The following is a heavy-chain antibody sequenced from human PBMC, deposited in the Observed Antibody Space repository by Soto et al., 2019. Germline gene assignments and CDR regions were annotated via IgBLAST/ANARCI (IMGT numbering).Heavy chain of an antibody. J-gene: IGHJ6*02. CDR3: ARESVVLAAKVYYGMDV. CDR1: GFTFRNYG. Sequence: GGSLRLSCAASGFTFRNYGMNWVRQAPGKGLEWVSYIGIGSSTKYYADSVKGRFTISRDNAKNSLYLQMNRLRDEDTAVYYCARESVVLAAKVYYGMDVWGQGTTVTVSS. D-gene: IGHD2-15*01. V-gene: IGHV3-48*02. CDR2: IGIGSSTK.